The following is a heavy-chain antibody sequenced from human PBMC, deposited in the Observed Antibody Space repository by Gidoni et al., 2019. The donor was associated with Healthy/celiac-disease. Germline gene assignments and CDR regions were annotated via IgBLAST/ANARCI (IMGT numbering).Heavy chain of an antibody. D-gene: IGHD3-10*01. CDR1: GYTLTELS. V-gene: IGHV1-24*01. J-gene: IGHJ3*02. Sequence: VPLGPSGAAGKQTGASVKVSCKGSGYTLTELSMHWVRQAPGKGLEWMGGFDPEDGETIYAQKFQGRVTMTEDTSTDTAYMELSSLRSEDTAVYYCATDPARMVHAFDIWGQGTMVTVSS. CDR3: ATDPARMVHAFDI. CDR2: FDPEDGET.